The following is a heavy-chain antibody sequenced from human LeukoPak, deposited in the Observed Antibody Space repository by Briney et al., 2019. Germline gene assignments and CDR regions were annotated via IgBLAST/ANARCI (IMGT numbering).Heavy chain of an antibody. CDR1: GYIFGHNG. D-gene: IGHD4-23*01. CDR2: IIPIFGTA. J-gene: IGHJ4*02. CDR3: ARGWLAETTVVTPYNY. Sequence: SVKVSCKTSGYIFGHNGISWVRQAPGQGLEWMGGIIPIFGTAHYAQKFQGRVTITADESTSTAYMELSSLRSEDTAVYYCARGWLAETTVVTPYNYWGQGTVVTVSS. V-gene: IGHV1-69*13.